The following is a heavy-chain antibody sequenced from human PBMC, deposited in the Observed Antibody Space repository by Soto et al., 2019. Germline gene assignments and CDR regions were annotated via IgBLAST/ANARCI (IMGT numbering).Heavy chain of an antibody. Sequence: VGSLRLSCVASGFTFRDYGMHWVRQAPGKGLEWVAGISHHGLKEHYADSVKGRFTISRDNSKKTVYLQLNSLRGDDTAVYYCAKDWVGGSNKYYFEYWGQGTLVTVSS. CDR1: GFTFRDYG. V-gene: IGHV3-30*18. D-gene: IGHD1-26*01. CDR3: AKDWVGGSNKYYFEY. J-gene: IGHJ4*02. CDR2: ISHHGLKE.